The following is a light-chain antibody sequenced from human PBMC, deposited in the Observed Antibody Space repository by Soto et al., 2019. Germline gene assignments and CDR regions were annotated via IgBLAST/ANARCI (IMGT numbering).Light chain of an antibody. Sequence: DIQLTQSPSFLSASIGDRVTITCRASQGISSYLAWYQQKRGKAPKLLIFVASGLQSGVPSRFSGSGSGTEFTLTISSLQPEDFATYYCQQLNSYPRTFGPGTKVDIK. CDR2: VAS. V-gene: IGKV1-9*01. J-gene: IGKJ3*01. CDR3: QQLNSYPRT. CDR1: QGISSY.